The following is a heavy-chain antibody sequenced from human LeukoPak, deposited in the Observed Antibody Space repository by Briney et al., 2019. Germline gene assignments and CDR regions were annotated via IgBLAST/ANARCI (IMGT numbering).Heavy chain of an antibody. CDR3: ARHSRYYYPLNNWFDP. Sequence: KPSETLSLTCSVSGGSISSSSFYWGWIRQPPGKGLEWIGEINHSGSTNYNPSLKSRVTISVDTSKNQFSLKLSSVTAADTAVYYCARHSRYYYPLNNWFDPWGQGTLVTVSS. D-gene: IGHD3-22*01. V-gene: IGHV4-39*01. CDR1: GGSISSSSFY. CDR2: INHSGST. J-gene: IGHJ5*02.